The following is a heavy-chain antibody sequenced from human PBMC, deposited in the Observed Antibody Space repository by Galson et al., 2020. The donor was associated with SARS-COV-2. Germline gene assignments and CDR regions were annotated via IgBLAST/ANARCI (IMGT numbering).Heavy chain of an antibody. CDR2: INSSGST. D-gene: IGHD2-8*02. CDR3: SREENFFLVEDATVMCCVDY. V-gene: IGHV4-34*01. J-gene: IGHJ4*02. CDR1: GWSFSGYS. Sequence: SETLSLTCAVYGWSFSGYSWSWIRQPPGKGLEWIGEINSSGSTNYNPSLKSRVTISVDTSKNHFSLKLSSVTAADTAVYYCSREENFFLVEDATVMCCVDYWGRGTLATVYS.